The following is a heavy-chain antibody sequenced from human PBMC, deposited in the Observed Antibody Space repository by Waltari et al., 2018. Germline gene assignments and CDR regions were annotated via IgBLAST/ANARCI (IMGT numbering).Heavy chain of an antibody. Sequence: EVQLVESGGGLVQPGGSLRLSCAASGFTFRSYEMNWVHQAPGKGLEWVSYISSSGSTIYYADSVKGRFTISRDNAKNSLYQQMNSLRAEDTAVYYCAREPLSHGIDYWGQGTLVTVSS. CDR3: AREPLSHGIDY. J-gene: IGHJ4*02. CDR2: ISSSGSTI. CDR1: GFTFRSYE. V-gene: IGHV3-48*03.